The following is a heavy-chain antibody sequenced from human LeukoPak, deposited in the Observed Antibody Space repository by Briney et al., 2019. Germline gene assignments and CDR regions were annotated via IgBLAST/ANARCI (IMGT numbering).Heavy chain of an antibody. J-gene: IGHJ4*02. CDR2: IRYGGSNK. V-gene: IGHV3-30*02. CDR3: TTLSPRGAVAGTGIIDY. D-gene: IGHD6-19*01. Sequence: PGGSLRLSCAASGFTFSSYGMHWVRQAPGKGLEWVAFIRYGGSNKYYADSVKGRFTISRDNSKNTLYLQMNSLRAEDTAVYYCTTLSPRGAVAGTGIIDYWGQGTLVTVSS. CDR1: GFTFSSYG.